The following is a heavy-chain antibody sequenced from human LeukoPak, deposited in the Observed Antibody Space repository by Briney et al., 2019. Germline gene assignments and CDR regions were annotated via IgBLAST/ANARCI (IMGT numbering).Heavy chain of an antibody. J-gene: IGHJ4*01. D-gene: IGHD2/OR15-2a*01. V-gene: IGHV3-48*02. CDR3: ARDSGNYIDY. CDR2: ISGSSKTI. CDR1: GFTFSHFS. Sequence: GASLRLSCTASGFTFSHFSMNWVRLAPGKGLQWVSFISGSSKTIDYGDSVKGRFTISRDNAKNSLYLQMNGLRDEDAALYFCARDSGNYIDYWGQGTQVVVSS.